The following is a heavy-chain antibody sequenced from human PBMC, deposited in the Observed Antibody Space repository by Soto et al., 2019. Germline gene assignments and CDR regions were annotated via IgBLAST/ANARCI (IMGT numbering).Heavy chain of an antibody. D-gene: IGHD3-10*01. Sequence: QVPLVQSGAEVKKPGASVKVSCKASGYTFTSYGISWVRQAPGQGLEWMGWISAYNGNTNYAQKLQGRVTMTTDTSTSTAYMELRSLRSDDTAVYYCARDLGYYGSGSYYIGGPNFDYWGQGTLVTVSS. J-gene: IGHJ4*02. CDR2: ISAYNGNT. V-gene: IGHV1-18*01. CDR1: GYTFTSYG. CDR3: ARDLGYYGSGSYYIGGPNFDY.